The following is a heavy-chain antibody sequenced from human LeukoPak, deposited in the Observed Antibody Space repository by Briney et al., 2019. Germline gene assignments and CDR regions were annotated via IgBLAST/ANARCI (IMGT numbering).Heavy chain of an antibody. CDR1: GASISSYY. CDR2: IYYSGST. Sequence: SETLSLTCTVSGASISSYYWSWIRQPPGKGLEWIGYIYYSGSTNYNPSLKSRVTISVDTSKNQFSLKLSSVTAADTAVYYCARAPQYYDILTGYYVAAFDIWGQGTMVTVSS. CDR3: ARAPQYYDILTGYYVAAFDI. J-gene: IGHJ3*02. D-gene: IGHD3-9*01. V-gene: IGHV4-59*01.